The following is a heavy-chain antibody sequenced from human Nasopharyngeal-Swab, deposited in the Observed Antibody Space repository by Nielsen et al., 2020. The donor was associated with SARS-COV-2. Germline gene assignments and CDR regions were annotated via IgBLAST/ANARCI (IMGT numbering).Heavy chain of an antibody. V-gene: IGHV4-4*07. J-gene: IGHJ4*02. CDR1: GGSISSYY. CDR2: IYTSGST. Sequence: GSLRLSCTVSGGSISSYYWSWIRQPAGKGLEWIGRIYTSGSTNYNPSLKSRVTMSVDTSKNQFSLKLSSVTAADTAVYYCARDRSGSFDYWGQGTLVTVSS. CDR3: ARDRSGSFDY. D-gene: IGHD1-26*01.